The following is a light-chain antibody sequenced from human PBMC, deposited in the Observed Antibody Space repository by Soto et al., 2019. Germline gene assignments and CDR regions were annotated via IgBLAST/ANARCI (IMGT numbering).Light chain of an antibody. CDR2: EVT. Sequence: QSVLTQPASVSGSPGQSITISCTGTSSDVGGYNHVSWYQQHPGKAPKLLIYEVTYRPAGVSNRFSGAKSGNTASLTISGLQAEDEADYYCTSYTSKNARVYGGGTKVTVL. V-gene: IGLV2-14*01. J-gene: IGLJ3*02. CDR1: SSDVGGYNH. CDR3: TSYTSKNARV.